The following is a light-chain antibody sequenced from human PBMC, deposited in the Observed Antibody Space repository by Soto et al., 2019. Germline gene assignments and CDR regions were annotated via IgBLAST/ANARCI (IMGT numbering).Light chain of an antibody. J-gene: IGKJ1*01. CDR1: QSVSSSY. CDR3: QQYGSSPPKT. CDR2: GAS. V-gene: IGKV3-20*01. Sequence: EIVLTQSPGTLSLSPGERATLSCRASQSVSSSYLAWYPQKPGQAPRLLIYGASSRATGIPDRFSGSGSGTDFTLTISRLEPEDLAVYYCQQYGSSPPKTVGQGTKLEIK.